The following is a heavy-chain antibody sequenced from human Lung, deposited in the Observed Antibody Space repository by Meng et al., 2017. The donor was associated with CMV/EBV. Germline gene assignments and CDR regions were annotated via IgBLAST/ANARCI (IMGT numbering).Heavy chain of an antibody. CDR2: LYDSGST. D-gene: IGHD1-1*01. CDR3: ARDLEY. Sequence: QLQLQESGPGLVRPSETLSLTCSVSGGSISSSTYYWAWIRQPPGKGLEWIGSLYDSGSTYYHPSLKSRVTISVDTSKTYFSLKLRSVTAADTAVYYCARDLEYWGQGTLVTVS. CDR1: GGSISSSTYY. V-gene: IGHV4-39*07. J-gene: IGHJ4*02.